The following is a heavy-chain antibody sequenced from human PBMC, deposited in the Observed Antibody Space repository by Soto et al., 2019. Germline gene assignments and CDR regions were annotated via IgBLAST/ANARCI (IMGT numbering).Heavy chain of an antibody. CDR1: ASTFTGYT. D-gene: IGHD4-17*01. CDR3: ARGTVTSGRWFGP. CDR2: ISTFNGNT. Sequence: QVHLVQSGTEVKEPGASVKVSCKASASTFTGYTINWVRQAPGPGLEWMGWISTFNGNTKYAGNFEGRVTMTTNTSTTTAYRELTILTFDDSAVYFCARGTVTSGRWFGPWGQGTLVSVSS. J-gene: IGHJ5*02. V-gene: IGHV1-18*04.